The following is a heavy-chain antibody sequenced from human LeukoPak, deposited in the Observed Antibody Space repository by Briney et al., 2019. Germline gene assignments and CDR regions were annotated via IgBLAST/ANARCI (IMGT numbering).Heavy chain of an antibody. Sequence: GGSLRLSCAASGFTVSSNDMSWFRQAPGKGLKWVSVFYSGGGTYSEASVQRRITISRDNSKNTLYLQMNSLRAEDTAVYYCARRSMWGQGTLVTVSS. CDR2: FYSGGGT. CDR3: ARRSM. V-gene: IGHV3-66*01. D-gene: IGHD6-6*01. J-gene: IGHJ4*02. CDR1: GFTVSSND.